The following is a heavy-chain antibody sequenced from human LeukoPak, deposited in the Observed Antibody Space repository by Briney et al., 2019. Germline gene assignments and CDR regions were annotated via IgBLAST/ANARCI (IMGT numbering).Heavy chain of an antibody. V-gene: IGHV4-59*01. CDR1: GGSISSYY. Sequence: PETLSLTCTVSGGSISSYYWSWIRQPPGKGLEWIGYIYYSGSTNYNPSLKSRVTISVDTSKNQFSLKLSSVTAADTAVYYCVRDSSITGTTFGAFDIWGQGTMVTVSS. CDR3: VRDSSITGTTFGAFDI. J-gene: IGHJ3*02. D-gene: IGHD1-20*01. CDR2: IYYSGST.